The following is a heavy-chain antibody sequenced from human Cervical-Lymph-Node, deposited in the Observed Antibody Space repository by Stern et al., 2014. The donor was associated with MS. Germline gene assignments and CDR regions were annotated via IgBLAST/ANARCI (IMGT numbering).Heavy chain of an antibody. D-gene: IGHD2-2*01. CDR3: ARTDKYCSSASCSGNWFDP. CDR1: GGTFSSYG. J-gene: IGHJ5*02. CDR2: IISIFGTP. V-gene: IGHV1-69*01. Sequence: VQLVESGAEVKKPGSSVKVSCKASGGTFSSYGISWVRQAPGQGLEWMGGIISIFGTPNYAQKFQGRVTITADESTSTAYMELSSLRSEDTAVYYCARTDKYCSSASCSGNWFDPWGQGTLVTVSS.